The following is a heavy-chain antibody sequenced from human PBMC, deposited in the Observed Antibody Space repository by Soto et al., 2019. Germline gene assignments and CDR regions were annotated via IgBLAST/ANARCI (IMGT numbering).Heavy chain of an antibody. J-gene: IGHJ4*02. V-gene: IGHV1-8*01. CDR1: GLTFPSDD. CDR2: MNPNSGRT. D-gene: IGHD5-18*01. Sequence: ASVKVSCKASGLTFPSDDIEWVRQTTGQGLEWMGYMNPNSGRTGYAQKFQGRVSMTWNSATSTAYMEVSSLRSEDTAVYYCAKDTGYSYGPPICAFDYWGQGTLVTVSS. CDR3: AKDTGYSYGPPICAFDY.